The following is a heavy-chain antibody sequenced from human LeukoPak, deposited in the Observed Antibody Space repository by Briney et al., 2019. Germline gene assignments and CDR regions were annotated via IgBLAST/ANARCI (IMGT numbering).Heavy chain of an antibody. CDR2: IYYSGST. J-gene: IGHJ4*02. D-gene: IGHD3-22*01. CDR3: ARLEGYYYDSSGLDY. CDR1: GGSISSYY. V-gene: IGHV4-59*08. Sequence: PSETLSLTCTVSGGSISSYYWSWIRQPPGKGLEWIGYIYYSGSTNYNPSLKSRVTISVDTSKNQFSLKLSSVTAADTAVYYCARLEGYYYDSSGLDYWGQGTLVTVS.